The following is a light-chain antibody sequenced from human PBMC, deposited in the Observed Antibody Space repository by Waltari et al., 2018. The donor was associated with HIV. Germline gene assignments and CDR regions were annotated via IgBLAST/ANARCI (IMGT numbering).Light chain of an antibody. Sequence: QSALTQPPSASGSPGQSVTISCPGTNRDLRHSDSVPWYHQHPGKPPKLIISEVNKRPFGVPNRFSGSKSGNTASLTVSGLQVEDEGDYYCSSSAGVNEFYVLFGGGTKLTVL. CDR1: NRDLRHSDS. CDR3: SSSAGVNEFYVL. CDR2: EVN. J-gene: IGLJ2*01. V-gene: IGLV2-8*01.